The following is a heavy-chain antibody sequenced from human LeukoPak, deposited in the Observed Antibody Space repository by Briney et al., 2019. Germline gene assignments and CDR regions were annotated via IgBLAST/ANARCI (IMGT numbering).Heavy chain of an antibody. CDR3: AKKDLATSGRNWFDP. CDR2: ISGDVTTT. V-gene: IGHV3-23*01. CDR1: GFTFSGYA. J-gene: IGHJ5*02. Sequence: GGSLRLSCEASGFTFSGYAMSWVRQALGRGLEWVSIISGDVTTTFYADSVKGRFTISRDNSKKTLYLQMNSLTAEDTAVYFCAKKDLATSGRNWFDPWGQGTLVTVSS. D-gene: IGHD2-15*01.